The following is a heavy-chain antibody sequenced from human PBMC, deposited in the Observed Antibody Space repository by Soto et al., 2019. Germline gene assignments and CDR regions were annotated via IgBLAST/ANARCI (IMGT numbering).Heavy chain of an antibody. J-gene: IGHJ5*02. D-gene: IGHD2-21*01. V-gene: IGHV4-30-2*06. CDR2: MYHSGNT. Sequence: SETLSLTCSVSGVAMTYGGYSWSWIRQSPEKGLEWIGYMYHSGNTYYNPSLKGRVTISLDHSRNQFSLRLNSVTAADTAVYFCASSKYDVVAGSVWFDPWGQGALVTVSS. CDR3: ASSKYDVVAGSVWFDP. CDR1: GVAMTYGGYS.